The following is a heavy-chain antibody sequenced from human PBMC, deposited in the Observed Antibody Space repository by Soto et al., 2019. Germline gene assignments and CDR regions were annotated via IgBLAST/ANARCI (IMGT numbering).Heavy chain of an antibody. CDR1: GFPFSYHA. J-gene: IGHJ5*02. CDR3: AKDLYVQPPSGWFDP. CDR2: ITGRGDST. Sequence: GGSLRLSCAASGFPFSYHAMHWVRQTPGKGLEWVSAITGRGDSTYYADSVKGRFTISRDNSKSTLYLQMMSLRAEDTAVYYCAKDLYVQPPSGWFDPWGQGTVVTVSS. D-gene: IGHD1-26*01. V-gene: IGHV3-23*01.